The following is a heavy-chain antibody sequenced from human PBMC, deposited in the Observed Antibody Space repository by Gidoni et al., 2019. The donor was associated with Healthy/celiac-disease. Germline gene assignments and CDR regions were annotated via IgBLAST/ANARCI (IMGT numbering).Heavy chain of an antibody. CDR3: AREKRYSYGYSY. CDR2: IYSGGST. D-gene: IGHD5-18*01. V-gene: IGHV3-66*01. Sequence: EVQLVESGGGLVPPGGSLGPSSAASVFTVSSTYMSWVRQAPGKGLECVSVIYSGGSTYYADSVKGRFTISRDNSKNTLYLQMNSLRAEDTAVYYCAREKRYSYGYSYWGQGTLVTVSS. J-gene: IGHJ4*02. CDR1: VFTVSSTY.